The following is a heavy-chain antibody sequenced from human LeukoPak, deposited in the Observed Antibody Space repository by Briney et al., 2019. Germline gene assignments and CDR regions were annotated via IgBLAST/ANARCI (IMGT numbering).Heavy chain of an antibody. CDR2: MHHTGST. J-gene: IGHJ4*02. CDR3: ATSEGGGFFDY. Sequence: SETLSLTCSVSGYSINSGYHWGWIRQPPGKGLEWIAIMHHTGSTHYNPSLQSRVTISIDTSKNHFSLTPRSVSAADTAIYYCATSEGGGFFDYWGQGTPVTVSS. D-gene: IGHD4-23*01. CDR1: GYSINSGYH. V-gene: IGHV4-38-2*01.